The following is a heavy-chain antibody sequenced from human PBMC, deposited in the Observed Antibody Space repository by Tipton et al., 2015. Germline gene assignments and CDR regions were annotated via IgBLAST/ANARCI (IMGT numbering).Heavy chain of an antibody. CDR1: GGIFSTYI. J-gene: IGHJ6*02. D-gene: IGHD3-3*01. CDR2: IIPLFGTL. Sequence: QSGAEVKKPGSSVKISCKASGGIFSTYIVSWVRQAPGQGLEWMGGIIPLFGTLNYAQKFEGRVTITADESTNTVYMELSSLRSEDTAVYYCARVGDFRSGHGMDVWGQGTTVTVSS. V-gene: IGHV1-69*01. CDR3: ARVGDFRSGHGMDV.